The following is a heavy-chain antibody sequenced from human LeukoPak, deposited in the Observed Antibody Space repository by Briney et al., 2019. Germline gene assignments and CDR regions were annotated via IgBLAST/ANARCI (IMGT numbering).Heavy chain of an antibody. CDR2: ISYDGSNK. V-gene: IGHV3-30-3*01. CDR1: GFTFSSYA. CDR3: AKDRLIRIAAAGT. Sequence: GGSLRLSCVASGFTFSSYAMHWVRQAPGKGLEWVAVISYDGSNKYYADSVKGRFTISRDNSKNTLYLQMNSLRAEDTAVYYCAKDRLIRIAAAGTWGQGTLVTVSS. J-gene: IGHJ4*02. D-gene: IGHD6-13*01.